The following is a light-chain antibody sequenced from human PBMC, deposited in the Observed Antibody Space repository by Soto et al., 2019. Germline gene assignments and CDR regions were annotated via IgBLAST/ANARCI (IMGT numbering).Light chain of an antibody. CDR2: GTS. V-gene: IGKV3-20*01. J-gene: IGKJ5*01. CDR3: QQYGSSIT. CDR1: QSVPRSY. Sequence: MVMPQSLATLSVTPDQRATLSFRTSQSVPRSYLAWYQQKPGQAPRLLIYGTSSRATGIPDRFSGSGSGTDFTLTISRLETEDFAVFYCQQYGSSITFGQGRRQEIK.